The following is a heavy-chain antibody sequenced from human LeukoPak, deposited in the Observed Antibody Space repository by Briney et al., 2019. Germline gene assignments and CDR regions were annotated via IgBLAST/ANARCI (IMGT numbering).Heavy chain of an antibody. CDR3: ARGRPSYYYDSSVDY. J-gene: IGHJ4*02. CDR1: GFTFSSYS. Sequence: GGSLRLSCAASGFTFSSYSMNWIRQAPGKGLEWVSSISSSSSYIYYADSVKGRFTISRDNAKNSLYLQMNSLRAEDTAVYYCARGRPSYYYDSSVDYWGQGTLVTVSS. CDR2: ISSSSSYI. V-gene: IGHV3-21*01. D-gene: IGHD3-22*01.